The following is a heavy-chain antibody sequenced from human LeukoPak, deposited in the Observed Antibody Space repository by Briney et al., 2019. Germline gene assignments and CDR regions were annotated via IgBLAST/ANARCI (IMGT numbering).Heavy chain of an antibody. V-gene: IGHV3-74*01. J-gene: IGHJ4*02. D-gene: IGHD3-22*01. Sequence: GGSLRLSCAVSGLTFSSYWMHWVRQAPGKGLVWVSRINSDGSSTSYADSVKGRFTISRDNAKNTLYLQMNSLRAEDTAVYYCARRAVYDSSGYLFVFWGQGTLVTVSS. CDR2: INSDGSST. CDR1: GLTFSSYW. CDR3: ARRAVYDSSGYLFVF.